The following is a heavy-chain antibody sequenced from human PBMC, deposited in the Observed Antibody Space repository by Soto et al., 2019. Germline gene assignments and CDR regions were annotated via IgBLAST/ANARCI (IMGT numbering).Heavy chain of an antibody. Sequence: EVQLVESGGGLVQPGGSLILSCAASGVTFSTYHMNWVRQAPGKGLEWVSYIHSGGSRIYYADSVKGRFTISRDNAKNSLYLQMNSLRAEDTAVYYCARDGSTVTTNYHYAMDVWGQGTTVTVSS. CDR3: ARDGSTVTTNYHYAMDV. J-gene: IGHJ6*02. CDR2: IHSGGSRI. V-gene: IGHV3-48*03. CDR1: GVTFSTYH. D-gene: IGHD4-17*01.